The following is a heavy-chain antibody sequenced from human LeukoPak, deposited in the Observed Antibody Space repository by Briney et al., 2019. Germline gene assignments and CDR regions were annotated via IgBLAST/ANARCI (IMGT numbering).Heavy chain of an antibody. CDR3: ARAGWYTLDN. D-gene: IGHD2-15*01. CDR1: GYSISSAYY. J-gene: IGHJ4*02. Sequence: PSETLSLTCSVSGYSISSAYYWGWIRQPPGKGLEWIGTMYHSGSTNYNPSLKGRVTISVDNSKNQFSLKMSSMTAADTAVYYCARAGWYTLDNWGQGTLVTVSS. CDR2: MYHSGST. V-gene: IGHV4-38-2*02.